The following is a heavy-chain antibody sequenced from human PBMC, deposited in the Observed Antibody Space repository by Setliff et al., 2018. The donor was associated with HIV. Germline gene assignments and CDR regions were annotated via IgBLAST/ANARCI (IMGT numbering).Heavy chain of an antibody. CDR2: IDEHGTIT. V-gene: IGHV3-74*01. Sequence: PGGSLRLSCAASGFTFSSYSMNWVRQAPGKGLVWVSRIDEHGTITNYADSVKGRFTISRDDAKNTLYLQMNSLRAEDTAVYFCARDLGGKGGHWGQGILVTVSS. J-gene: IGHJ4*02. D-gene: IGHD1-1*01. CDR1: GFTFSSYS. CDR3: ARDLGGKGGH.